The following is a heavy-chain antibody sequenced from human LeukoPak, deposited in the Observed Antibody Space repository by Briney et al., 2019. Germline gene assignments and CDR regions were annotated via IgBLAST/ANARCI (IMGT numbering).Heavy chain of an antibody. CDR1: GGSISRNEYY. CDR2: IYYSGST. V-gene: IGHV4-61*05. CDR3: AADYGPDDAFDI. J-gene: IGHJ3*02. D-gene: IGHD3-16*01. Sequence: SETLSLTCTVSGGSISRNEYYWGWIRQPPGKGLEWIGYIYYSGSTNYNPSLKSRVTISVDTSKNQFSLKLSSVTAADTAVYYCAADYGPDDAFDIWGQGTMVTVSS.